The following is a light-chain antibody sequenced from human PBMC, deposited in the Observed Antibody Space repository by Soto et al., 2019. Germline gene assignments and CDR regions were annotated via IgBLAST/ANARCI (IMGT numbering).Light chain of an antibody. Sequence: EIVLTQSPATLSLSPGERATLSCRASQSVSINLAWYQQKPGQAPRLLIYDASNRATGIPARFSGSGSGTDFTLTISSLEPEYFAVYYCQQRYTWPLTFGGGTKVEIK. CDR2: DAS. CDR3: QQRYTWPLT. V-gene: IGKV3-11*01. CDR1: QSVSIN. J-gene: IGKJ4*01.